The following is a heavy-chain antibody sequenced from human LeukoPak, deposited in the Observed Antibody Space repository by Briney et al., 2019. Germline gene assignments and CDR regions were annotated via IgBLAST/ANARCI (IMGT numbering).Heavy chain of an antibody. V-gene: IGHV4-39*02. D-gene: IGHD3-9*01. CDR1: GGSISSGHYY. CDR3: ARARGRYIDFLDY. Sequence: SQTLSLTCTVSGGSISSGHYYWSWIRQPPGKGLEWIVSFFYSGSTYYNPSLKSRVTISVDTSKNQFSLRLSSVTAADTAVYYCARARGRYIDFLDYWGQGTLITVSS. J-gene: IGHJ4*02. CDR2: FFYSGST.